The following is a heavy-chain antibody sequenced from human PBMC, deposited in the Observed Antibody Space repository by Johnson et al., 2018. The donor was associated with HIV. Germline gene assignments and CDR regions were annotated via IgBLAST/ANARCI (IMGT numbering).Heavy chain of an antibody. CDR1: GFTFSSYG. CDR2: ISGSGGST. V-gene: IGHV3-NL1*01. CDR3: ARGALSPAAPDAFDI. Sequence: QMQLVESGGGVVQPGGSLRLSCAASGFTFSSYGMHWVRQAPGKGLEWVSAISGSGGSTYYADSVKGRFTISRDNSKNSLYLQMGSLRAEDMAVYYCARGALSPAAPDAFDIWGQGTMVTVSS. D-gene: IGHD6-13*01. J-gene: IGHJ3*02.